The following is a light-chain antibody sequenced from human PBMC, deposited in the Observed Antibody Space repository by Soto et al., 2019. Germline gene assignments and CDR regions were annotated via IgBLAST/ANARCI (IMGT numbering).Light chain of an antibody. CDR1: QGITNA. V-gene: IGKV1-13*02. CDR2: DAS. Sequence: AIQLTQSPSSLSASVGDRVTITCRASQGITNALAWYQQKPGKAPKLLIYDASSLESGVPSRFSGSGSGMDFTLTISSLQPEDFATYYCQQFNTTLTFGGGTKVEIK. CDR3: QQFNTTLT. J-gene: IGKJ4*01.